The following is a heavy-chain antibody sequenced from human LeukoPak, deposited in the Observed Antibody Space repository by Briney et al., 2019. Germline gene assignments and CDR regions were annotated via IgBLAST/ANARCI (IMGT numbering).Heavy chain of an antibody. V-gene: IGHV3-30*03. J-gene: IGHJ6*04. CDR1: GFTFSSYG. CDR2: ISYDGSNK. Sequence: PGGSLRLSCAASGFTFSSYGMHWVRQAPGKGLEWVAVISYDGSNKYYADSVKGRFTISRDNSKNTLYLQMNSLRAEDTAVYYCAGGGAITMVRGVFVSGYYYGMDVWGKGTTVTVSS. CDR3: AGGGAITMVRGVFVSGYYYGMDV. D-gene: IGHD3-10*01.